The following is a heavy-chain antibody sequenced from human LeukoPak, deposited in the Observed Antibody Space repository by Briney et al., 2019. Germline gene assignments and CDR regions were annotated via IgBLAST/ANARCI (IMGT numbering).Heavy chain of an antibody. CDR3: AKGAAAGKVDWFDP. Sequence: GGSLRLSCEASGLSFTNYAMMWVRQAPGKGLQWISTLTGYDGAYYADSGEGRFIISRDISKNTMFLQMYSLRAEDTAVYYCAKGAAAGKVDWFDPWGQGTLVTVSS. D-gene: IGHD6-13*01. V-gene: IGHV3-23*01. CDR1: GLSFTNYA. J-gene: IGHJ5*02. CDR2: LTGYDGA.